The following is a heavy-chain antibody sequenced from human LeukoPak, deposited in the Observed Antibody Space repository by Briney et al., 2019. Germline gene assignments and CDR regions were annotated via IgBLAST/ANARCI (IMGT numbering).Heavy chain of an antibody. V-gene: IGHV3-30*02. D-gene: IGHD4-17*01. CDR3: AKDQGDYGDY. J-gene: IGHJ4*02. CDR1: GLTFRSFG. Sequence: GGSLRLSCAASGLTFRSFGMHWVRQAPGKGLEWVTFIRHDGNNKYYADSVKGRFTISRDNSNNTLFLQMNSLRNEDTAVYYCAKDQGDYGDYWGQGTLVTVSS. CDR2: IRHDGNNK.